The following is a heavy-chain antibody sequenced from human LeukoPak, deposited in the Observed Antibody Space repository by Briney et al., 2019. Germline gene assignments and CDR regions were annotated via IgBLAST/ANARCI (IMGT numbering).Heavy chain of an antibody. D-gene: IGHD2/OR15-2a*01. CDR3: SPKISLLRH. CDR1: GFTFSTYA. J-gene: IGHJ4*02. V-gene: IGHV3-49*04. CDR2: IRSKPYGGTT. Sequence: GGSLRLSCEASGFTFSTYAMYWVRQAPGKGLEWVGFIRSKPYGGTTEYAASVKGRFTMSIDDSKSIAYLQMNSLKTEDTAVYYCSPKISLLRHWGQGTLVTVSS.